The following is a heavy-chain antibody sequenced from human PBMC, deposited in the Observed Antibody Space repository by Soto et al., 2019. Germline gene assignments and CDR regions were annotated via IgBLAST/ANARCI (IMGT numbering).Heavy chain of an antibody. J-gene: IGHJ4*02. CDR3: ARRASFLDY. V-gene: IGHV4-39*01. Sequence: SETLCLTCTVSGGSISSTSYYWGWIRQPPGKGLEWLGSIYYSGSTYYNPSLKSRVTISVDTSKNQSSLKLSSVTAADPAVYYCARRASFLDYWGQGTLVTVTS. CDR2: IYYSGST. CDR1: GGSISSTSYY.